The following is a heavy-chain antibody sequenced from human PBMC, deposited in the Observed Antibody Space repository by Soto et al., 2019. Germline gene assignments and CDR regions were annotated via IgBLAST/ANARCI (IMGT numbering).Heavy chain of an antibody. V-gene: IGHV1-69*13. CDR2: IIPIFGTA. CDR3: AARLRYFDWSSFDY. J-gene: IGHJ4*02. Sequence: SVKVSCKASGGTFSSYAISWVRQAPGQGLEWMGGIIPIFGTANYAQKFQGRVTITADESTSTAYMELSSLRSEDTAVYYCAARLRYFDWSSFDYWGQGTLVTVSS. CDR1: GGTFSSYA. D-gene: IGHD3-9*01.